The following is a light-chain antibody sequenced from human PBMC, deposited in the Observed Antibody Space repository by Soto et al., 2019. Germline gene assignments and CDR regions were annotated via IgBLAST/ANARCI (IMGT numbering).Light chain of an antibody. CDR2: EDN. J-gene: IGLJ2*01. CDR1: SGSIASNY. CDR3: QSYDSSNVV. Sequence: NFMLTPPNSVSESPGKTVTISCTRSSGSIASNYVQWYQQRPGSAPTTVIYEDNHRPPGVPDRFSGSIDSSSNSASLTISGMKTEDEADYSCQSYDSSNVVFGGGTKLTVL. V-gene: IGLV6-57*04.